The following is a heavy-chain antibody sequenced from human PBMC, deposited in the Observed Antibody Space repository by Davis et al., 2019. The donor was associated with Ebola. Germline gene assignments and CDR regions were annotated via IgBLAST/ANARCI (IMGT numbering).Heavy chain of an antibody. CDR2: ISYDGSNK. D-gene: IGHD3-10*01. CDR1: GFTFNRYA. V-gene: IGHV3-30-3*01. CDR3: ARPLLWFGDPGTGNDC. Sequence: GGSLRLSCAASGFTFNRYAMHWVRQAPGKGPEWVAVISYDGSNKYYADSVKGRFTISRDKSKNTLYLQMNSLRAEDTAVYYCARPLLWFGDPGTGNDCWGQGTSVTVAS. J-gene: IGHJ4*02.